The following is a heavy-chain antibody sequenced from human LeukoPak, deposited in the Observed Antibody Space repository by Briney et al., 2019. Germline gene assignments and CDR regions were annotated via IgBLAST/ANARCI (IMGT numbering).Heavy chain of an antibody. CDR2: INPSGGST. Sequence: GASVKVSCKASGYTFTSYYMHWVRQAPGQGLEWMGIINPSGGSTSYAQKFQGRVTMTRDMSTSTVYMELSSLRSEDTAVYYCARSITIFEVVIRDAFDIWGQGTMVTVSS. D-gene: IGHD3-3*01. V-gene: IGHV1-46*01. CDR1: GYTFTSYY. J-gene: IGHJ3*02. CDR3: ARSITIFEVVIRDAFDI.